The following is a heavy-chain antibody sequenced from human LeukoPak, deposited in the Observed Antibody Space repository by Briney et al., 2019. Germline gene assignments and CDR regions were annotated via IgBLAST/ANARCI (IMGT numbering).Heavy chain of an antibody. D-gene: IGHD5-18*01. CDR2: IGGSGGST. J-gene: IGHJ4*02. CDR1: RFTFSSHA. Sequence: GGSLRLSCAASRFTFSSHAMSWVRQAPGKGLEWVSVIGGSGGSTYYADSVKGRFTISRDNSKNTLYLQMNSLRAEDTAVYYCAAMVWNEMWGQGTLVTVSS. CDR3: AAMVWNEM. V-gene: IGHV3-23*01.